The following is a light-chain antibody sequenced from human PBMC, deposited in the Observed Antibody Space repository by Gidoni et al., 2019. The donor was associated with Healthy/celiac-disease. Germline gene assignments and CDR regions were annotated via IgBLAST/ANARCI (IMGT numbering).Light chain of an antibody. CDR1: QSVSSY. CDR3: QQRSNFLT. CDR2: DAS. J-gene: IGKJ4*01. Sequence: EIVLTQSPATLPLSPGERATLSCRASQSVSSYLAWYQQKPGQAPRLLIYDASNRATGIPARFSGSGSGTDFTLTISSLEPEDFAVYYCQQRSNFLTFGGGTKVEIK. V-gene: IGKV3-11*01.